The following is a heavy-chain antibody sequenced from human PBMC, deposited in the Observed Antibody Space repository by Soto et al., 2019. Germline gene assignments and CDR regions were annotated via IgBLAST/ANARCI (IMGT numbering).Heavy chain of an antibody. CDR2: IYPDDSDT. CDR3: ARQIYDSDTGPNFQYYFDS. Sequence: PGESLKISCQASGYSFSNFWIAWVRQMPGEGLEWLGIIYPDDSDTRYSPSFRGHVTISATKSITTVFLQWSSLRASDTAMYYCARQIYDSDTGPNFQYYFDSWGQGTPVTVSS. J-gene: IGHJ4*02. V-gene: IGHV5-51*01. D-gene: IGHD3-22*01. CDR1: GYSFSNFW.